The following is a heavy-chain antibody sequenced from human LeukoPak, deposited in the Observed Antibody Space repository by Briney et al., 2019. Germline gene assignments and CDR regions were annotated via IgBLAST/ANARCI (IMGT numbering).Heavy chain of an antibody. D-gene: IGHD1-1*01. CDR2: ISSDGSKN. Sequence: GGSLRLSCAASGFTFSSYGMYWVRQAPGKGLEWVALISSDGSKNIYADSVKGRFTISRDNSKNTVYLQMNSLRAEDTAVYYCVKGLVQTTMSYSVDYWGQGALVTVSS. CDR1: GFTFSSYG. CDR3: VKGLVQTTMSYSVDY. J-gene: IGHJ4*02. V-gene: IGHV3-30*18.